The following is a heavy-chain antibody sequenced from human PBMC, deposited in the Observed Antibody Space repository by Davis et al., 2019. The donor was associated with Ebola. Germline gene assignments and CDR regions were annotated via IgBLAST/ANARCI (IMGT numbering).Heavy chain of an antibody. V-gene: IGHV1-46*01. CDR2: INPSGGST. D-gene: IGHD3-10*01. J-gene: IGHJ6*04. Sequence: ASVKVSCKASGYTFTSYYMHWVRQAPGQGLEWMGIINPSGGSTSYAQKFQGRVTMTRDTSTSTVYMELSSLRSEDTAVYYCARALLWFRRNSYYGMDVWGKGTTVTVSS. CDR1: GYTFTSYY. CDR3: ARALLWFRRNSYYGMDV.